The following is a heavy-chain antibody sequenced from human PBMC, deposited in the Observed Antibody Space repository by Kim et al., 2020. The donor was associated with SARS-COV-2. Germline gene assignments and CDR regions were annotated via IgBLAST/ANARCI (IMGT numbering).Heavy chain of an antibody. CDR1: GYSFTSYW. Sequence: GESLKISCKGSGYSFTSYWIGWVRQMPGKGLEWMGIIYPGDSDTRYSPSFQGQVTISADKSITTAYLQWSSLKASDTAMYYCARLPTCAGDCYSFDSWGQGTLVTVSS. CDR2: IYPGDSDT. J-gene: IGHJ4*02. V-gene: IGHV5-51*01. CDR3: ARLPTCAGDCYSFDS. D-gene: IGHD2-21*02.